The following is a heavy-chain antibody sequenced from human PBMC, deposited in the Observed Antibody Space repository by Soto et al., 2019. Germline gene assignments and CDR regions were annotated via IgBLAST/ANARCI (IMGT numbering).Heavy chain of an antibody. CDR3: ARDYYDSSGYWVYYYGMDV. V-gene: IGHV3-53*01. CDR2: IYSGGST. D-gene: IGHD3-22*01. J-gene: IGHJ6*02. Sequence: GGSLRLSCAASGFTVSSNYMSWVRQAPGKGLEWVSVIYSGGSTYYADSVNGRFTISRDNSKNTLYLQMNSLRAEDTAVYYCARDYYDSSGYWVYYYGMDVGCQGTTVTVSS. CDR1: GFTVSSNY.